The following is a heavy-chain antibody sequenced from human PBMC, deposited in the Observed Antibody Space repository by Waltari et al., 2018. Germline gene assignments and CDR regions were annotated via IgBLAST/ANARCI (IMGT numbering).Heavy chain of an antibody. Sequence: QVQLQESGPGLVKPSQTLSLTCTVSGGSISSGSYYWSWIRQPSGKGLGWIGRIYTSGSTNYNPSLKSRVTISVDTSKNQFSLKLSSVTAADTAVYYCARDDGYSSGWYGSYYYYGMDVWGQGTTVTVSS. D-gene: IGHD6-19*01. CDR3: ARDDGYSSGWYGSYYYYGMDV. V-gene: IGHV4-61*02. CDR2: IYTSGST. CDR1: GGSISSGSYY. J-gene: IGHJ6*02.